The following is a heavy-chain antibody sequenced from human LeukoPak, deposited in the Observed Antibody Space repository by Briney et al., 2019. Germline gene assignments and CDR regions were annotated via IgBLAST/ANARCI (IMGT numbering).Heavy chain of an antibody. V-gene: IGHV3-53*01. CDR1: GFTVSSNY. CDR3: ARDRGIAAAMDY. Sequence: GGSLRLSCAASGFTVSSNYMSWVRQAPGKGLGWVSVIYGGGSTYYADSVKGRFTISRDSSKNTLYLQMNSLRAEDTAVYYCARDRGIAAAMDYWGQGTLVTVSS. J-gene: IGHJ4*02. CDR2: IYGGGST. D-gene: IGHD6-13*01.